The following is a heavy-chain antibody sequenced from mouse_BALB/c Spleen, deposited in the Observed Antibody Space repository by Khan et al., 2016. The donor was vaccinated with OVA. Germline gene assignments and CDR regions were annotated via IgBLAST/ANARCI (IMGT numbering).Heavy chain of an antibody. CDR1: GYSITSYYA. J-gene: IGHJ2*02. V-gene: IGHV3-2*02. CDR3: ARVYGGDFDY. D-gene: IGHD1-1*01. CDR2: ISYSGNT. Sequence: EVQLLESGPGLVKPSQSLSLTCTVTGYSITSYYAWNWIRQFPGNKLGWMGFISYSGNTKYNPSLKSRFSITRDTSKNQFFLQLNSVNTEDTATYYCARVYGGDFDYWGQGTSLTVSS.